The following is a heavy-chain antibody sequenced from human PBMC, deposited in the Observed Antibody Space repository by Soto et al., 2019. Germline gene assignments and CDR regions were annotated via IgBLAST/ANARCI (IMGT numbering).Heavy chain of an antibody. CDR1: GGSISSGGYY. J-gene: IGHJ4*02. D-gene: IGHD3-3*01. CDR3: AGHHFPSIFGVVISSLVDY. CDR2: IYYSGST. V-gene: IGHV4-39*01. Sequence: SETLSLTCTVSGGSISSGGYYWSWIRQHPGKGLEWIGYIYYSGSTYYNPSLKSRVTISVDTSKNQFSLKLSSVTAADTAVYYCAGHHFPSIFGVVISSLVDYWGQGTLVTVSS.